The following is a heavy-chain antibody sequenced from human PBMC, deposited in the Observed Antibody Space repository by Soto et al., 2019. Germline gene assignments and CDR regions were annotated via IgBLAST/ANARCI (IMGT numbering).Heavy chain of an antibody. J-gene: IGHJ5*02. CDR3: ARDRYDFWSGYLVEHNWFDP. Sequence: SETLSLTCTVSGGSISSYYWSWIRQPPGKGLEWIGYIYYSGRTNYNPSLKSQVTISGETSKNQLSLKLSSVTAADTAVYYCARDRYDFWSGYLVEHNWFDPWGQGTLVTVSS. CDR1: GGSISSYY. CDR2: IYYSGRT. D-gene: IGHD3-3*01. V-gene: IGHV4-59*01.